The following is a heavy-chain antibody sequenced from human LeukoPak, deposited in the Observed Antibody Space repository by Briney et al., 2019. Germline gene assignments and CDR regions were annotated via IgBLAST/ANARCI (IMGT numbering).Heavy chain of an antibody. CDR2: IYHSGST. Sequence: SQTLSLTCAVSGGSISSGGYSWSWIRQPPGKGLEWIGYIYHSGSTYYNPSLKSRVTISVDGSKNQFSLKLSSVTAADTAVYYCATLGPDAFDIWGQGTMVTVSS. J-gene: IGHJ3*02. CDR1: GGSISSGGYS. CDR3: ATLGPDAFDI. V-gene: IGHV4-30-2*01.